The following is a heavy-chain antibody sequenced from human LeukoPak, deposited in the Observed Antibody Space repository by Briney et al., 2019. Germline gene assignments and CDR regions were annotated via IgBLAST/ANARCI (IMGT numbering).Heavy chain of an antibody. CDR2: IYYSGST. CDR1: GGSISSSSYY. V-gene: IGHV4-39*03. Sequence: PSETLSLTCTVSGGSISSSSYYWGWIRQPPGKGLEWIGSIYYSGSTYYNPSLKSRVTISVDTSKNQFSLKLSSVTAADTAVYYCVGSRHGGALDYWGQGTLVTVSS. D-gene: IGHD6-13*01. CDR3: VGSRHGGALDY. J-gene: IGHJ4*02.